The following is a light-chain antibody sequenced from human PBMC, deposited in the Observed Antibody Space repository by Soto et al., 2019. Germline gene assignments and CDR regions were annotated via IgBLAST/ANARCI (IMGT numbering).Light chain of an antibody. Sequence: QSVLTQPASVSGSPGQSITISCTGTSSDVGGYNYVSWYQQHPGKAPKLMIYDVSNRPSGVSNRFSGSKSGNTASLSISGLQAEDEADYSCSSYKSSSTLGEFFGTGTKVTVL. V-gene: IGLV2-14*01. CDR2: DVS. J-gene: IGLJ1*01. CDR3: SSYKSSSTLGEF. CDR1: SSDVGGYNY.